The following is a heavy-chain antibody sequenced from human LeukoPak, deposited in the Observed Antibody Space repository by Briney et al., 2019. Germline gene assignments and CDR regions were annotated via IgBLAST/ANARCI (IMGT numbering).Heavy chain of an antibody. J-gene: IGHJ4*02. Sequence: SETLSLTCTVSGGSITNYYWSWIRQPPRKGLEWIGYISYSGSTNYSPSLKSRVTISVDTSKKQFSLNLNSVTAADTAIYYCARGARGYPDDNFDYWGQGTLVTVSS. V-gene: IGHV4-59*01. CDR2: ISYSGST. CDR3: ARGARGYPDDNFDY. D-gene: IGHD5-12*01. CDR1: GGSITNYY.